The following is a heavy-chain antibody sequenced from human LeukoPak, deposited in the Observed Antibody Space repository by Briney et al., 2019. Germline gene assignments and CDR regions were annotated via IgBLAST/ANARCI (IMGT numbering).Heavy chain of an antibody. CDR1: GFTFSDHY. J-gene: IGHJ5*02. CDR3: RRRGCSGYDR. D-gene: IGHD3-22*01. V-gene: IGHV3-11*03. Sequence: GGSLRLSCAVSGFTFSDHYMSWVRQAPGRGLEWVSFISSSSSYTEYADSVKGRFTISRDNARNSLYLQMNSLRADDTAVYYCRRRGCSGYDRWGQGTLVTVSS. CDR2: ISSSSSYT.